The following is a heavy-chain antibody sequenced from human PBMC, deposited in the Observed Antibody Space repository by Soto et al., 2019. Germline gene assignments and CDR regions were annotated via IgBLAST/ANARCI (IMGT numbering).Heavy chain of an antibody. D-gene: IGHD6-19*01. J-gene: IGHJ6*02. Sequence: SVKVSCKASGGTFSSYAISWVRQAPGQGLEWMGGIIPIFGTANYAQKFQGRVTITADESTSTAYMELSSLRSEDTAVCYCARVAAVAGAGGYYYGMDVWGQGTTVTVSS. CDR2: IIPIFGTA. V-gene: IGHV1-69*13. CDR1: GGTFSSYA. CDR3: ARVAAVAGAGGYYYGMDV.